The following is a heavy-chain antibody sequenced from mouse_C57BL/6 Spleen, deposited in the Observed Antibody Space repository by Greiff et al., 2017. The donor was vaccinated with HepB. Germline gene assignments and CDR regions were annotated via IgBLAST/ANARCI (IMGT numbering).Heavy chain of an antibody. Sequence: QVQLQQPGAELVMPGASVKLSCKASGYTFTSYWMHWVKQRPGQGLEWIGEIDPSDSYTNYNQKFKGKSTLTVEKSSSTAYMQLSSLTSEDSAVYYCARTGYYGSSPYWGQGTLVTVSA. CDR3: ARTGYYGSSPY. CDR1: GYTFTSYW. CDR2: IDPSDSYT. V-gene: IGHV1-69*01. J-gene: IGHJ3*01. D-gene: IGHD1-1*01.